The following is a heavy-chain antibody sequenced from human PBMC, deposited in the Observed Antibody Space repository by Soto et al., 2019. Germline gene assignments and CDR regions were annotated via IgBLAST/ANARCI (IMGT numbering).Heavy chain of an antibody. J-gene: IGHJ6*02. Sequence: EVQMVESGGGLVQPGGSLRLSCAASGFTVSRDYMNWVRQAPGKGLEWVSVIYSGGSTYYADSVKGRFTISRDNSKNTLYLQMNSLRAEDTAVYYCAGDPGDRNGMIVWGQGTTVTVSS. D-gene: IGHD1-26*01. CDR1: GFTVSRDY. CDR3: AGDPGDRNGMIV. CDR2: IYSGGST. V-gene: IGHV3-66*01.